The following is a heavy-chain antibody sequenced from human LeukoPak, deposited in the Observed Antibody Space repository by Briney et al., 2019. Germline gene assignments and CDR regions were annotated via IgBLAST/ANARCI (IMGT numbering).Heavy chain of an antibody. CDR2: ISWNSGSI. V-gene: IGHV3-9*01. Sequence: GGSLRLSCAASGFTFDDYAMHWVRQVPGKGLEWVSGISWNSGSIGYADSVKGRFTISRDNAKNSLYPQMNSLRAEDTALYYCAKDAMVRGVIITPSWFDPWGQGTLVTVSS. CDR3: AKDAMVRGVIITPSWFDP. J-gene: IGHJ5*02. CDR1: GFTFDDYA. D-gene: IGHD3-10*01.